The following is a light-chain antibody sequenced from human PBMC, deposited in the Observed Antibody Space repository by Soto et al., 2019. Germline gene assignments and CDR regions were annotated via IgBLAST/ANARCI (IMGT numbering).Light chain of an antibody. CDR1: SSDVGGYNY. V-gene: IGLV2-8*01. CDR3: SSYEGSKNVV. CDR2: EVS. Sequence: QSVLTQPPSASGSPGQSVTISCTGTSSDVGGYNYVSWYQQHPGKAPKLMIYEVSKRPSGVPDRFSGSKSGNTASLTVSGLQAEDEADYYCSSYEGSKNVVFGGGTEVTVL. J-gene: IGLJ2*01.